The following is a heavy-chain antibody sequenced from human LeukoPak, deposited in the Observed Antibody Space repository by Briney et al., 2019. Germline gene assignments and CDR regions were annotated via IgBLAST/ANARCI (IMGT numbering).Heavy chain of an antibody. CDR2: FNPEDAER. Sequence: ASVKVSCKVSGYTLTALSVHWVRQAPGKGLEWMGGFNPEDAERIYAQKFQGRVTVTKDTSTDTAYMELSGLTSEDTAVYYCATVRLDYWGQGTLVTVSS. V-gene: IGHV1-24*01. J-gene: IGHJ4*02. CDR3: ATVRLDY. CDR1: GYTLTALS.